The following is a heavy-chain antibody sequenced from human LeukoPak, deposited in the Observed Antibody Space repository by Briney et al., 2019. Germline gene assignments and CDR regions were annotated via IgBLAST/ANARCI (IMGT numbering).Heavy chain of an antibody. J-gene: IGHJ4*02. CDR3: ARAGLWFGELSYFDY. CDR1: GYTFTSYG. V-gene: IGHV1-18*01. CDR2: ISAYNGNT. D-gene: IGHD3-10*01. Sequence: GASVKVSFKASGYTFTSYGISWVRQAPGQGLEWMGWISAYNGNTNYAQKLQGRVTMTTDTSTSTAYMELRSLRSDDTAVYYCARAGLWFGELSYFDYWGQGTLVTVSS.